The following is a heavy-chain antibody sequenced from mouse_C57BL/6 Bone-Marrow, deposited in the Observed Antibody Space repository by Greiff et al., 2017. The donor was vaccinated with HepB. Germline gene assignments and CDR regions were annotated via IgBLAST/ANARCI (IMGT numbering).Heavy chain of an antibody. CDR1: GYAFSSYW. V-gene: IGHV1-80*01. D-gene: IGHD2-1*01. CDR2: IYPGDGDT. J-gene: IGHJ1*03. CDR3: ARDGNYGGYFDV. Sequence: VQLQESGAELVKPGASVKISCKASGYAFSSYWMNWVKQRPGKGLEWIGQIYPGDGDTNYNGKFKGKATLTADKSSSTAYMQLSSLTSEDSAVYFCARDGNYGGYFDVWGTGTTVIVSS.